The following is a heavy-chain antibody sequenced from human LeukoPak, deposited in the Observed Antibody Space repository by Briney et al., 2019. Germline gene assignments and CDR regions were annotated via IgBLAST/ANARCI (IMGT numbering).Heavy chain of an antibody. J-gene: IGHJ6*02. V-gene: IGHV3-23*01. Sequence: PGGSLRLSCAASGFTFSSYAMSWVRQAPGKGLEWVSAVSGSGGTTYYADSVKGRFTISRDNSKNTVYLQMNSVRAEDTAVYYCARDQNSDWNVWGQGTTVTVS. CDR1: GFTFSSYA. CDR2: VSGSGGTT. D-gene: IGHD2-21*01. CDR3: ARDQNSDWNV.